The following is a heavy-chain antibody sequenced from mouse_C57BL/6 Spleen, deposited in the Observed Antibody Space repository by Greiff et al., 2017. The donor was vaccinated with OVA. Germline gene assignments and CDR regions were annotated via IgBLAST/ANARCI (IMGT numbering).Heavy chain of an antibody. CDR2: IYPGDGDT. CDR3: AIYYGSSYGYFDV. J-gene: IGHJ1*03. V-gene: IGHV1-82*01. CDR1: GYAFSSSG. D-gene: IGHD1-1*01. Sequence: VQLQQSGPELVKPGASVKISCKASGYAFSSSGMNWGKQRLGKGLGGIGRIYPGDGDTNYNGKFKGKATLTADKSSSTAYMQLSSLTSEDSAVYFCAIYYGSSYGYFDVWGTGTTVTVSS.